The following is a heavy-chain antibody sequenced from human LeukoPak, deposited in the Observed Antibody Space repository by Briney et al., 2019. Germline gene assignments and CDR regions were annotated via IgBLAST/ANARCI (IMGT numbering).Heavy chain of an antibody. V-gene: IGHV3-30*18. CDR3: AKSRLAGILDAFDI. Sequence: GGSLRLSCAASGFTFSSYGMHWVRQAPGKGPEWVGINSDDGTNKYYADSVKGRFTISRDNSKNTLYLQMSSLRAEDTAVYYCAKSRLAGILDAFDIWGQGTMVTVSS. D-gene: IGHD6-19*01. J-gene: IGHJ3*02. CDR2: NSDDGTNK. CDR1: GFTFSSYG.